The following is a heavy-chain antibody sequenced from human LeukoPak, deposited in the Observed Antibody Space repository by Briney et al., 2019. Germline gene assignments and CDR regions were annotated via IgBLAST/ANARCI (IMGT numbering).Heavy chain of an antibody. J-gene: IGHJ4*02. CDR2: INSNIGGS. Sequence: GASVKVSCKASGYTFTGYYMHWVRQGPGQGLERMGWINSNIGGSNYAQKFQGRVTMTRDTSISTAYMELSRLRSDDTAVYSCARDYSSSTSCYTGDYWGQGTLVTVSS. CDR3: ARDYSSSTSCYTGDY. D-gene: IGHD2-2*01. CDR1: GYTFTGYY. V-gene: IGHV1-2*02.